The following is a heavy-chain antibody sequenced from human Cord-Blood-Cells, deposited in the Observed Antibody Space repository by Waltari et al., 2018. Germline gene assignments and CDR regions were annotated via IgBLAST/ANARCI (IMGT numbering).Heavy chain of an antibody. CDR1: GCSISSSSYY. J-gene: IGHJ3*02. CDR3: ARPRGSYYAFDI. Sequence: QLQLQESGPGLVKPSETLSLTCTVSGCSISSSSYYWGWIRQPPGKGLEWIGSIYYSGSTYYNPSLKSRVTISVDTSKNQFSLKLSSVTAADTAVYYCARPRGSYYAFDIWGQGTMVTVSS. CDR2: IYYSGST. V-gene: IGHV4-39*01. D-gene: IGHD1-26*01.